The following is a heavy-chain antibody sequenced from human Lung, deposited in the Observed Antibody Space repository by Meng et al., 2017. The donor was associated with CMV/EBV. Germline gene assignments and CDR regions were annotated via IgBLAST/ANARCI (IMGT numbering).Heavy chain of an antibody. J-gene: IGHJ6*02. CDR3: ATLRGLSSSSYYYYYYGMDV. CDR1: GYTFTGYY. Sequence: SXXVSXXASGYTFTGYYMHWVRQAPGQGLEWMGWINPNSGGTNYAQKFQGRVTMTRDTSISTAYMELSRLRSDDTAVYYCATLRGLSSSSYYYYYYGMDVXGQGXTVTVSS. D-gene: IGHD6-6*01. CDR2: INPNSGGT. V-gene: IGHV1-2*02.